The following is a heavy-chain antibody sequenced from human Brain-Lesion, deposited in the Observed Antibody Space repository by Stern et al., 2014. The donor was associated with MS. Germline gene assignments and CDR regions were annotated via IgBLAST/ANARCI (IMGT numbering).Heavy chain of an antibody. CDR2: ITYSGTT. J-gene: IGHJ4*02. V-gene: IGHV4-30-4*01. CDR3: ARSTVSAEYYFDY. D-gene: IGHD4-11*01. CDR1: GGSINSGDYH. Sequence: VHLVESGPGLVKPSQTLSLTCTVSGGSINSGDYHWTWIRQPPRKGLEWIGFITYSGTTYYKPSLQRRLTLSEDTSKNQFSLKLRSVTAGDTAVYYCARSTVSAEYYFDYWGQGTLVTVSS.